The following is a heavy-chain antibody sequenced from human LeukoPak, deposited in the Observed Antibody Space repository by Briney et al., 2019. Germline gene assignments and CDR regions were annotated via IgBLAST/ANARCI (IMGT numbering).Heavy chain of an antibody. CDR2: INHSGST. V-gene: IGHV4-34*01. Sequence: KPSETLSLTCTVSGGSISSYYWSWIRQPPGKGLEWIGEINHSGSTNYNPSLKSRVTISVDTSKNQFSLKLSSVTAADTAVYYCARSGRGYCSGGSCYVFVYWGQGTLVTVSS. J-gene: IGHJ4*02. CDR1: GGSISSYY. CDR3: ARSGRGYCSGGSCYVFVY. D-gene: IGHD2-15*01.